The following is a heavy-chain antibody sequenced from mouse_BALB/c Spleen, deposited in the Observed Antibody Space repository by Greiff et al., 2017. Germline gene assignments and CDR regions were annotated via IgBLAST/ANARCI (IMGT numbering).Heavy chain of an antibody. V-gene: IGHV14-1*02. D-gene: IGHD1-1*01. J-gene: IGHJ2*01. CDR3: ATTVDY. CDR1: GFNIKDYY. CDR2: IDPENGNT. Sequence: EVQLHQSGAELVRPGALVKLSCKASGFNIKDYYMHWVKQRPEQGLEWIGWIDPENGNTIYDPKFQGKASITADTSSNTAYLQLSSLTSEDTAVYYYATTVDYWGQGTTLTVSS.